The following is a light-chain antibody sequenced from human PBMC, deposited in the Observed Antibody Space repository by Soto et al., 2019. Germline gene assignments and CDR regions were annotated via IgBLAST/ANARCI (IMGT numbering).Light chain of an antibody. CDR1: QSVLYTSNNKNY. CDR3: QQYYTAPYT. J-gene: IGKJ2*01. V-gene: IGKV4-1*01. Sequence: DIVMTQSPDSLAVSLGERATINCKSSQSVLYTSNNKNYLAWFQQKPGQPPNLLIYWASTRESGVPDRFSGSGSGTDFTLTISSLQAEDVAVYYCQQYYTAPYTFGRGTKLEIK. CDR2: WAS.